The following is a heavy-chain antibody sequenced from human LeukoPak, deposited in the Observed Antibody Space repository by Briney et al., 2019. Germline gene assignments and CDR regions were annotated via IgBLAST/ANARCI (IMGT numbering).Heavy chain of an antibody. D-gene: IGHD6-19*01. CDR2: IYTTSGSA. Sequence: SETLSLTCTVSGDSINSKSYYWTWIRQPAGKGLEWIGRIYTTSGSANYNPSLKSRVLISMDTSKNHISLRLNSVTAADTAVYYCARVEAQWVASHWFDPWGQGAQVTVSS. CDR3: ARVEAQWVASHWFDP. CDR1: GDSINSKSYY. V-gene: IGHV4-61*02. J-gene: IGHJ5*02.